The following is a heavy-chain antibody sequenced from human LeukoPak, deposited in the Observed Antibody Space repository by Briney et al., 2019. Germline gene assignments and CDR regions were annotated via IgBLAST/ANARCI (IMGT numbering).Heavy chain of an antibody. CDR3: ARQKCTSASCLTKNAFDV. J-gene: IGHJ3*01. CDR1: GSISSYY. Sequence: SETLSLTCTVSGSISSYYWSWIRQPPGKALEWIGYLYTSGTTNYNPSLKSRVTISVDTSKNQFSLDLSSVTAADSAVYYCARQKCTSASCLTKNAFDVWGQGTMVTVSS. D-gene: IGHD2-2*01. V-gene: IGHV4-4*09. CDR2: LYTSGTT.